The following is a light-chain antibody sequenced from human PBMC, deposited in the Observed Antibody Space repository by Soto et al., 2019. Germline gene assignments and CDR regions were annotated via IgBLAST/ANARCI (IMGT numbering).Light chain of an antibody. CDR1: SSNIGNNY. CDR2: DNN. V-gene: IGLV1-51*01. J-gene: IGLJ2*01. Sequence: QSLLTQPPAVTATPGQKVTISCHGSSSNIGNNYVSWYQQLPGTAPKLLIYDNNKRPSGIPDRFSGSKSGTSATLGITGLQTGDEADYYCGTWDSSLSAVVFGGGTQLTVL. CDR3: GTWDSSLSAVV.